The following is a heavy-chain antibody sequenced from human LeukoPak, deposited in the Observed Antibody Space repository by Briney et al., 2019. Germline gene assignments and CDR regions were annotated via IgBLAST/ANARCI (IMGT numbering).Heavy chain of an antibody. J-gene: IGHJ5*02. V-gene: IGHV1-3*01. CDR1: GYTFTSYA. Sequence: ASVTVSCKASGYTFTSYAMHWVRQAPGQRLEWMGWINAGNGETKYSQKFQGRGTITRDTTASTAYMELSSLRSEDTAVYYCARGAILWFGELSNWFDPWGQGTLVTVSS. CDR2: INAGNGET. CDR3: ARGAILWFGELSNWFDP. D-gene: IGHD3-10*01.